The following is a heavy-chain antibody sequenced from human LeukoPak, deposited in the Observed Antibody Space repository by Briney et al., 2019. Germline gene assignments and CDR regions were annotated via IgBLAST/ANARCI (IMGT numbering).Heavy chain of an antibody. J-gene: IGHJ4*02. D-gene: IGHD3-10*01. Sequence: GASVKVSCKASGGTFSSYAISWVRQAPGQGLEWMGWINAGNGNTKYSQKFQGRVTITRDTSASTAYMELSSLRSEDTAVYYCARGNVLLWFGELNSFDYRGQGTLVTVSS. CDR2: INAGNGNT. V-gene: IGHV1-3*01. CDR3: ARGNVLLWFGELNSFDY. CDR1: GGTFSSYA.